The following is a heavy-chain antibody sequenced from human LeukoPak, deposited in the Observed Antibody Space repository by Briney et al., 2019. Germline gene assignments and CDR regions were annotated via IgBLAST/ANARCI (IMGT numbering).Heavy chain of an antibody. CDR3: AKDSKDSYYDSSGQNY. V-gene: IGHV3-23*01. J-gene: IGHJ4*02. CDR2: ISGSGSGGST. D-gene: IGHD3-22*01. Sequence: GGSLRLSCAASGFTFSSSAMSWVRQAPGKGLEWVSSISGSGSGGSTYYADSVKGRFTISRDNAKNSLYLQMNSLRAEDTAVYYCAKDSKDSYYDSSGQNYWGQGTLVTVSS. CDR1: GFTFSSSA.